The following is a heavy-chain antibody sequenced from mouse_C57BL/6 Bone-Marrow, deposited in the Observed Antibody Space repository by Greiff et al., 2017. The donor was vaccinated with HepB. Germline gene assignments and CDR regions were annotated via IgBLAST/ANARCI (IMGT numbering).Heavy chain of an antibody. CDR1: GYTFTSYG. V-gene: IGHV1-81*01. J-gene: IGHJ3*01. CDR3: ARAYYDYGWFAY. CDR2: IYPRSGNT. Sequence: QVQLQQSGAELARPGASVKLSCKASGYTFTSYGISWVKQRTGQGLEWIGEIYPRSGNTYYNEKFKGKATLTADKSSSTAYMELRSLTSEYSAVYFCARAYYDYGWFAYWGQGTLVTVSA. D-gene: IGHD2-4*01.